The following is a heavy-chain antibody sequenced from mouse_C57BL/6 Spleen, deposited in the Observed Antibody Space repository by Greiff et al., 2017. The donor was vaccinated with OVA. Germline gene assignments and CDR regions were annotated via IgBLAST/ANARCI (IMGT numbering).Heavy chain of an antibody. CDR2: IHPNSGST. CDR1: GYTFTGYW. V-gene: IGHV1-64*01. CDR3: ARRDGSSYDFDY. D-gene: IGHD1-1*01. Sequence: VQLQQPGAELVKPGASVKLSCKASGYTFTGYWMHWVKQRPGQGLEWIGMIHPNSGSTNYNEKFKSKATLTVDKSSSTAYMQLSSLTSEDSAVYYCARRDGSSYDFDYWGQGTTLTVSS. J-gene: IGHJ2*01.